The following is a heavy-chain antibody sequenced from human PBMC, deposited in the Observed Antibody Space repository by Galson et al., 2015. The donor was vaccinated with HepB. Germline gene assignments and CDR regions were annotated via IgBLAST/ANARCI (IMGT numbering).Heavy chain of an antibody. V-gene: IGHV1-2*04. CDR3: ARDLRYCLDPSCHIGYYYHGLDV. J-gene: IGHJ6*02. CDR1: GYSFIGHY. CDR2: ISPSTADT. Sequence: SVKVSCKASGYSFIGHYLHWVRQAPGQGLEWMGWISPSTADTKYAQKFQGWVTMTRDTSTSTAYMELSTLKSDDTAVYYCARDLRYCLDPSCHIGYYYHGLDVWGQGTAVTVSS. D-gene: IGHD2-15*01.